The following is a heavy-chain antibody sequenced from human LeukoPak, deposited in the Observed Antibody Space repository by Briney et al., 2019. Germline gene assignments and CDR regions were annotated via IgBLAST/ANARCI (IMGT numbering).Heavy chain of an antibody. CDR1: GYTFTSYY. CDR2: INPSGGST. V-gene: IGHV1-46*01. J-gene: IGHJ3*02. D-gene: IGHD1-26*01. CDR3: ASAEADWELRGTDAFDI. Sequence: ASVKVSCKASGYTFTSYYMHWVRQAPGQGLEWMGIINPSGGSTSYAQKFQGRVTMTRDTSTSTVYMELSSLRSEDTAVYYCASAEADWELRGTDAFDIWGQGTMVTVSS.